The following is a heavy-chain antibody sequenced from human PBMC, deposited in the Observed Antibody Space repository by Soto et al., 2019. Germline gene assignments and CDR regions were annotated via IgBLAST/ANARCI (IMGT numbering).Heavy chain of an antibody. D-gene: IGHD3-10*01. CDR1: GFIFSDYY. CDR3: ARDKNLDGSGSYYNVAY. Sequence: GGSLRLSCAASGFIFSDYYMSWIRQAPGKGLEWISYISRSSRTIYYADSLKGRFTISRDNAKNSLYLQMNSLRVEDTAVYYCARDKNLDGSGSYYNVAYWGQGTLVNVSS. CDR2: ISRSSRTI. V-gene: IGHV3-11*04. J-gene: IGHJ4*02.